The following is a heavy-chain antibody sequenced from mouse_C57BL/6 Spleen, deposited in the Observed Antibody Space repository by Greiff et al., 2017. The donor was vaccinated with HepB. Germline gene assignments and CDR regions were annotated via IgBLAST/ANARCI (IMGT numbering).Heavy chain of an antibody. D-gene: IGHD1-1*01. CDR1: GYTFTDYE. J-gene: IGHJ1*03. Sequence: QLQQSGAELVRPGASVTLSCKASGYTFTDYEMHWVKQTPVHGLEWIGAIDPETGGTAYNQKFKGKAILTADKSSSTAYMELRSLTSEDSAVYYCTRGGIYYYGSSYGYFDVWGTGTTVTVSS. CDR2: IDPETGGT. CDR3: TRGGIYYYGSSYGYFDV. V-gene: IGHV1-15*01.